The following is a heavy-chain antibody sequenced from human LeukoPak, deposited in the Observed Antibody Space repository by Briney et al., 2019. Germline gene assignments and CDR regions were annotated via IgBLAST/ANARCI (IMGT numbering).Heavy chain of an antibody. J-gene: IGHJ4*02. CDR2: ISSSSSYI. CDR3: ARDVTHCGGDCYSGDY. CDR1: GFTFSSYT. Sequence: GGSLRLSCAASGFTFSSYTMNWVRQAPGKGREWVSSISSSSSYINYADSVKGRFTISRDNAKNSLYVQMNSLRAEDTAVYYCARDVTHCGGDCYSGDYWGQGTLVTVSS. V-gene: IGHV3-21*01. D-gene: IGHD2-21*02.